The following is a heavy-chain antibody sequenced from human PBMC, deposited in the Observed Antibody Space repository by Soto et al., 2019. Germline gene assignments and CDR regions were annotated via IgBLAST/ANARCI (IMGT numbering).Heavy chain of an antibody. Sequence: QVQLVQSGAEVKKPGSSVKVSCKASGGTFSSYTVSWVRQAPGQGLEWMGRIIPSLGIANYAQKFQGRVTMTADKSTGTAYMALSSLSFEDTAVYYCANPPRYWGQGTLVTVSS. V-gene: IGHV1-69*02. CDR3: ANPPRY. J-gene: IGHJ4*02. CDR1: GGTFSSYT. CDR2: IIPSLGIA.